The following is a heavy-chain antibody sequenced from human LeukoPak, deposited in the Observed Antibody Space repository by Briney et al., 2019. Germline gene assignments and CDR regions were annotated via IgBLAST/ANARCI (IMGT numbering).Heavy chain of an antibody. CDR2: VYYSGST. Sequence: PSQTLSLTCTVSGGSISSGGYYWSWIRQPPGKGLEWIGYVYYSGSTNYNPSLKSRVTISVDTSKKQFSLKLSSVIAADTAVYYCARGQAPIDYWGQGTLVTVSS. CDR1: GGSISSGGYY. CDR3: ARGQAPIDY. V-gene: IGHV4-61*08. J-gene: IGHJ4*02.